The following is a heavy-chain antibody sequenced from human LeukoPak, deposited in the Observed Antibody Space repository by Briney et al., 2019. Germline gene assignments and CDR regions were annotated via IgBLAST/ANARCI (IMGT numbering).Heavy chain of an antibody. CDR1: GFIFSDYY. J-gene: IGHJ3*02. D-gene: IGHD3-3*01. Sequence: KPGGSLRLFCVGSGFIFSDYYMSWIRQAPGKGLEWVSYISNDSVDKYYVDSVRGRFTISRDNAKKSMYLQMSGLRVEDTAVYYCARRGWVSGAVRAFDIWGQGTMVTVSS. CDR2: ISNDSVDK. V-gene: IGHV3-11*04. CDR3: ARRGWVSGAVRAFDI.